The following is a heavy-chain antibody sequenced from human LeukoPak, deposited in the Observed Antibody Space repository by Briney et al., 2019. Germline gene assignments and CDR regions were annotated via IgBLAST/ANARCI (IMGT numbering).Heavy chain of an antibody. V-gene: IGHV4-4*07. J-gene: IGHJ5*02. CDR2: IYTSGST. CDR3: ARDGIAAAGNWFDP. D-gene: IGHD6-13*01. Sequence: SETLSLTFTVSGGSISSYYWSWIRQPAGKGLEWIGRIYTSGSTNYNPSLKGRVTMSVDTSKNQFSLKLSSVTAADTAVYYCARDGIAAAGNWFDPWGQGTLVTVSS. CDR1: GGSISSYY.